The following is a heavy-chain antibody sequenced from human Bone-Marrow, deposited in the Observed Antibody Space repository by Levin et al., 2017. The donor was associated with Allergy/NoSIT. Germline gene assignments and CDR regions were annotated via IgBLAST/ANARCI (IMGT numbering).Heavy chain of an antibody. CDR2: ISYDGSNK. Sequence: GESLKISCAASGFTFSSYGMHWVRQTPGKGLEWVAGISYDGSNKYYADSVKGRFTISRDNSKNTLYLQMNSLRAEDTAVYYCAKAQGTRYYYYYMDVWGKGTTVTVSS. V-gene: IGHV3-30*18. D-gene: IGHD2-2*01. CDR1: GFTFSSYG. CDR3: AKAQGTRYYYYYMDV. J-gene: IGHJ6*03.